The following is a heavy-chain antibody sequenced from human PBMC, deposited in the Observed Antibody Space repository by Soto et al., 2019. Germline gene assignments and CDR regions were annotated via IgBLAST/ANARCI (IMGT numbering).Heavy chain of an antibody. CDR3: AYGKDCSGGSCYLNWFDP. D-gene: IGHD2-15*01. CDR1: GGTFSSYA. CDR2: IIPIFGTA. Sequence: QVQLVQSGAEVKKPGSSVKVSCKASGGTFSSYAISWVRQAPGQGLEWMGGIIPIFGTANYAQKFQGRVTITADTSTSTAYMEMSSLRSEDTAVYYCAYGKDCSGGSCYLNWFDPWGQGTLVTVSS. J-gene: IGHJ5*02. V-gene: IGHV1-69*06.